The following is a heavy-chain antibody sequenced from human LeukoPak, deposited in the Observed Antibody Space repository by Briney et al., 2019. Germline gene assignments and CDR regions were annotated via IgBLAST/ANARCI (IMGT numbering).Heavy chain of an antibody. J-gene: IGHJ4*02. CDR2: IYYSGST. Sequence: SETLSLTCTVSGGSISSYYWSWIRQPPGKGLEWIGYIYYSGSTNYNPSLKSRVTISVDTSKNQFSLKLSSVTAADTAVYYCARALVAYYDSSGLFDYWGQGTLVTASS. V-gene: IGHV4-59*01. CDR1: GGSISSYY. D-gene: IGHD3-22*01. CDR3: ARALVAYYDSSGLFDY.